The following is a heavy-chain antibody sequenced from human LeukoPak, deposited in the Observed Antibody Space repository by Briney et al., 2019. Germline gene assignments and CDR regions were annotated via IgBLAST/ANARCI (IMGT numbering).Heavy chain of an antibody. CDR2: IGSNGGVT. V-gene: IGHV3-64D*09. Sequence: GGSLRLSCSASGFTFSRYAMHWVRQAPGKGLEYVSAIGSNGGVTYYADSVKGRFTISRDNSKNTLYLEMSSLRVEDTAVYYCVKDVSSTYYYFDYWGQGALVTVSS. D-gene: IGHD6-13*01. CDR1: GFTFSRYA. J-gene: IGHJ4*02. CDR3: VKDVSSTYYYFDY.